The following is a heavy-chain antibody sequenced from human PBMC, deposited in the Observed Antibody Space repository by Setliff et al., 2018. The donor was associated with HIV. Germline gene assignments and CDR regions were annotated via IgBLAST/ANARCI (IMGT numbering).Heavy chain of an antibody. Sequence: LRLSCTASGFTFSNYAMHWLRQAPGKGLEWVAVIAYDGSNKHHADSVKGRFTISRDNPNNTLHLQMNSLRAEDTAVYYCAKDPHLIVGATGGLIDYWGQGTLVTVPS. D-gene: IGHD1-26*01. CDR1: GFTFSNYA. J-gene: IGHJ4*02. CDR2: IAYDGSNK. CDR3: AKDPHLIVGATGGLIDY. V-gene: IGHV3-30*04.